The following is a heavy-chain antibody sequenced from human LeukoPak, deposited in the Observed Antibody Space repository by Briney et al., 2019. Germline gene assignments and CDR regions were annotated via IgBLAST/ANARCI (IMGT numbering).Heavy chain of an antibody. V-gene: IGHV3-53*01. CDR1: GFSVSTNY. J-gene: IGHJ4*02. D-gene: IGHD3-3*01. CDR3: ANNSDLWRGYYLHG. Sequence: GGSLRLSCAATGFSVSTNYMTWVRQAPGKGRAWVSLIYSGGSIYYADSVKDRFTLSRDKSKNTLYLPMNSLRAEGTPLYYCANNSDLWRGYYLHGWGKGAMVTVSS. CDR2: IYSGGSI.